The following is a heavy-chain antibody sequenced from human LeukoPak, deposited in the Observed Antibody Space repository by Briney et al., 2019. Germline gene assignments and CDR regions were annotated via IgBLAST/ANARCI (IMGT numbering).Heavy chain of an antibody. CDR3: AKGHTSLAP. CDR1: AFSFTTSW. CDR2: IEKEVSEK. Sequence: GESLTLSCAAYAFSFTTSWTSWDRQAPGNGMQWVDSIEKEVSEKYYVDSVQARFTISRDTAKNSLFLQMNSLRAEDTAVYYCAKGHTSLAPGGQGALVTVSS. D-gene: IGHD5-18*01. V-gene: IGHV3-7*01. J-gene: IGHJ4*02.